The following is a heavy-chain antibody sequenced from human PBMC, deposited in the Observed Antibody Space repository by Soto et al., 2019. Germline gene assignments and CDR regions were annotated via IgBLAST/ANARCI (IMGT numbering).Heavy chain of an antibody. CDR3: ASTTYYYGSGSYLNTYYFDY. D-gene: IGHD3-10*01. CDR2: IIPIFGTA. CDR1: GGTFSSYA. V-gene: IGHV1-69*13. Sequence: SLKVSCKASGGTFSSYAISWVRQAPGQGLEWMGGIIPIFGTANYAQKFQGRVTITADESTSTAYMELSSLRSEDTAVYYCASTTYYYGSGSYLNTYYFDYWGQGTLVTVSS. J-gene: IGHJ4*02.